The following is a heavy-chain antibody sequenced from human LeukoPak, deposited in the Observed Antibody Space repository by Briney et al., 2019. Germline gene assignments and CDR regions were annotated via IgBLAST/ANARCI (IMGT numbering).Heavy chain of an antibody. D-gene: IGHD6-13*01. V-gene: IGHV3-30-3*01. CDR3: ARDLIPYSSSWSLDY. CDR2: ISYDGSNK. CDR1: GFTFSSYA. Sequence: QPGRSLRLSCAASGFTFSSYAMHWVRQAPGKGLEWVAVISYDGSNKYYADSVKGRFTISRDNSKNTLYLQMNSLRAEDTAVYYCARDLIPYSSSWSLDYWGQGTLVTVSS. J-gene: IGHJ4*02.